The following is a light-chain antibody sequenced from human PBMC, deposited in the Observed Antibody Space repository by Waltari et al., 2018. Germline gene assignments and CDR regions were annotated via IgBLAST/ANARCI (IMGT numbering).Light chain of an antibody. CDR2: AVS. Sequence: QSALTQPASISGSPGQSITISCSGTIRDVGSFNLVSLYQHPPGKAPKLMIFAVSQRPSGISDRFSGSKSGNTASLTISGLQAEDEANYYCCSYARSKVGLCGGGTKLTVL. J-gene: IGLJ3*02. V-gene: IGLV2-23*02. CDR1: IRDVGSFNL. CDR3: CSYARSKVGL.